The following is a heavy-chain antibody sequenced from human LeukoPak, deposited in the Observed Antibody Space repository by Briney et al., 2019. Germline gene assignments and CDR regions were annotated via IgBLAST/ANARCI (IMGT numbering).Heavy chain of an antibody. V-gene: IGHV3-48*03. Sequence: GGSLRLSCAASGFTFSSYEMNWVRQAPGKGLEWVSYISSGSTIYYADSVKGRLTISRDNAKNSLYLQMNSLRAEDTAVYYCARGRRASPGYCSGGSCYEFDYYFDYWGQGTLVTVSS. CDR1: GFTFSSYE. J-gene: IGHJ4*02. D-gene: IGHD2-15*01. CDR3: ARGRRASPGYCSGGSCYEFDYYFDY. CDR2: ISSGSTI.